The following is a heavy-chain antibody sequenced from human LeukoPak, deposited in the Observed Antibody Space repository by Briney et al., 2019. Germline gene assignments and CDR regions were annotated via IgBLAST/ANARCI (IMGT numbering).Heavy chain of an antibody. V-gene: IGHV5-51*01. J-gene: IGHJ5*02. Sequence: HGESLKISCKGSGYSFTSYWIGWVRQMPGKGLERMGIIYPGDSDTRYSPSFQGQVTISADKSISTAYLQWSSLKASDTAMYYCARHGVGSSWYPEHYYNWFDPWGQGTLVTVSS. CDR3: ARHGVGSSWYPEHYYNWFDP. D-gene: IGHD6-13*01. CDR2: IYPGDSDT. CDR1: GYSFTSYW.